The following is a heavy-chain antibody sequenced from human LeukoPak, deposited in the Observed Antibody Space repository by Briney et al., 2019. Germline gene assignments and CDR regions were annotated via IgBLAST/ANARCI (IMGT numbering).Heavy chain of an antibody. CDR2: ISYDGSNK. CDR3: ARDPQGSYYYMDV. Sequence: GGSLRLSCAASGLTFSIYAMHWVRQAPGKGLEWVAVISYDGSNKYYADSVKGRFTISRDNSKNTLYLQMNSLRAEDTAVYYCARDPQGSYYYMDVWGKGTTVTVSS. CDR1: GLTFSIYA. J-gene: IGHJ6*03. V-gene: IGHV3-30-3*01.